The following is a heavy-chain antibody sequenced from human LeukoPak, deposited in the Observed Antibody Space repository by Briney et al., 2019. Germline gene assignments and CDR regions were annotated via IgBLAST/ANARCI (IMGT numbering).Heavy chain of an antibody. V-gene: IGHV3-7*01. CDR3: ARGRDRGVIAHDAFDI. D-gene: IGHD3-10*01. Sequence: GGTLRLSCSASGFTFRRHWMSWVRQAPGKGLEWVANIKQDGSQQYYVDTVKGRFTISRDNAKSSQYLQMNSLRAKDTAVYYCARGRDRGVIAHDAFDIWGQGTMVTVSS. CDR1: GFTFRRHW. CDR2: IKQDGSQQ. J-gene: IGHJ3*02.